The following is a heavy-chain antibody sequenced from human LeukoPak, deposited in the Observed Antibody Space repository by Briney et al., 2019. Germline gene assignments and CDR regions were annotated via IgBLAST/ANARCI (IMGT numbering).Heavy chain of an antibody. CDR1: GYSFTSYW. CDR3: ASLGYCSSTSCEYYFDY. Sequence: GESLKISCKGSGYSFTSYWIGWVRQMPGKGLEWMGIIYPGDSDTRYSPSFQGQVTISADKSISTTYLQWSSLKAPDTAMYYCASLGYCSSTSCEYYFDYWGQGTLVTVSS. V-gene: IGHV5-51*01. D-gene: IGHD2-2*01. J-gene: IGHJ4*02. CDR2: IYPGDSDT.